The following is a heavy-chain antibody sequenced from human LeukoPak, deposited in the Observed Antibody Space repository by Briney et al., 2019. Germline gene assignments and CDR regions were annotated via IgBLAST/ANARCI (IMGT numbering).Heavy chain of an antibody. CDR2: IKQDGSLQ. Sequence: GGSLRLSCTASGFTFSSFWMAWVRQAPGKGLEWVANIKQDGSLQHYGDSVKGRFTISRDNAKNSQYLQMNNLRAEDTALYYCATSYDSSGCDWGQGTLVTVSS. V-gene: IGHV3-7*01. J-gene: IGHJ4*02. CDR1: GFTFSSFW. CDR3: ATSYDSSGCD. D-gene: IGHD3-22*01.